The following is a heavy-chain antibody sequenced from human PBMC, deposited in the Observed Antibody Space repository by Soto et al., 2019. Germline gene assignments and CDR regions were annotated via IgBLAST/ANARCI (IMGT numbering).Heavy chain of an antibody. CDR1: GGSIISYY. CDR2: IYYSGST. CDR3: ARMVSGWFDP. D-gene: IGHD2-8*01. Sequence: SETLSLTCTVSGGSIISYYWSWIRQPPGKGLEWIGYIYYSGSTNYNPSLKSRVTISVDTSKNQFSLKLSSVTAADTAVYYCARMVSGWFDPWGQGTLVTVSS. J-gene: IGHJ5*02. V-gene: IGHV4-59*01.